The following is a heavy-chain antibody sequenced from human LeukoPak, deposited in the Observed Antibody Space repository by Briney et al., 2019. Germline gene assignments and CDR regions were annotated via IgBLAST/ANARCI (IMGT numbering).Heavy chain of an antibody. Sequence: GGSLRLSCAASGFTFSSYAMSRVRQAPGKGLEWVSAISGSGGSTYYADSVKGRFTISRDNSKNTLCLQMNSLRAEDTAVYYCAKVLVRRYDFWSGYYGSWGQGTLVTVSS. V-gene: IGHV3-23*01. J-gene: IGHJ5*02. CDR2: ISGSGGST. CDR1: GFTFSSYA. D-gene: IGHD3-3*01. CDR3: AKVLVRRYDFWSGYYGS.